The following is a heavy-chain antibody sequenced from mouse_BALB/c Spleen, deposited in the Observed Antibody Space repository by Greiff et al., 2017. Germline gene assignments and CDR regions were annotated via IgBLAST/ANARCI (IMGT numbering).Heavy chain of an antibody. J-gene: IGHJ4*01. V-gene: IGHV1S137*01. CDR1: GYTFTDYA. CDR2: ISTYYGDA. Sequence: VQLQESGAELVRPGVSVKISCKGSGYTFTDYAMHWVKQSHAKSLEWIGVISTYYGDASYNQKFKGKATMTVDKSSSTAYMELARLTSEDSAIYYCARPYYGSSYRYAMDYWGQGTSVTVSS. D-gene: IGHD1-1*01. CDR3: ARPYYGSSYRYAMDY.